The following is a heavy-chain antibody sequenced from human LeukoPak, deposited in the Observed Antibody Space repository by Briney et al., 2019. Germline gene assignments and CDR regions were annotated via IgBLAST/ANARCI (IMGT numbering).Heavy chain of an antibody. V-gene: IGHV3-21*01. Sequence: GGSLRLSCEASGFTFSRNWMTWVRQAPGKGLEWVSSISNRGTYIYYADSVKGRFTISGDNAKNSLYLQMNSLRAEDTAVYYCARDRDSSGYADYWGQGTLVTVSS. CDR1: GFTFSRNW. D-gene: IGHD3-22*01. J-gene: IGHJ4*02. CDR3: ARDRDSSGYADY. CDR2: ISNRGTYI.